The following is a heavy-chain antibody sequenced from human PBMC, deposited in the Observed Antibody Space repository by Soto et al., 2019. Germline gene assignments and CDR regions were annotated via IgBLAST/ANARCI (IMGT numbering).Heavy chain of an antibody. J-gene: IGHJ6*04. V-gene: IGHV4-59*01. CDR3: ARADCSSTSCYRYYYYGMDV. CDR2: IYYSGRT. D-gene: IGHD2-2*02. CDR1: GGSISSYY. Sequence: PSETLSLTCTVSGGSISSYYWSWIRQPPGKGLEWIGYIYYSGRTNYNPSLKSRVTISVDTSKNQFSLKLSSVTAADTAVYYCARADCSSTSCYRYYYYGMDVWGEGTTVTVSS.